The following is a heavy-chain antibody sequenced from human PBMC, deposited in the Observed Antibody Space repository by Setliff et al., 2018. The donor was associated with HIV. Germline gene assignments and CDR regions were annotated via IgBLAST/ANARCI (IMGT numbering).Heavy chain of an antibody. Sequence: SVKVSCKASGYTFTNYYMHWVRQAPGQGLEWMGWINPNSGGTNYAQKFQGRVTMTQDTSFTTAYLELSRLGSDDTAVYYCARDRGISGSLGYYYYYMDVWGKGTTVTVSS. J-gene: IGHJ6*03. CDR3: ARDRGISGSLGYYYYYMDV. CDR2: INPNSGGT. CDR1: GYTFTNYY. D-gene: IGHD3-10*01. V-gene: IGHV1-2*02.